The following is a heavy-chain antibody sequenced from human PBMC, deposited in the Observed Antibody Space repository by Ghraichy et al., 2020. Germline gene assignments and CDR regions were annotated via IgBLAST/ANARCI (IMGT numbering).Heavy chain of an antibody. V-gene: IGHV4-34*01. Sequence: SETLSLTCAVYGGSFSGYYWSWIRQPPGKGLEWIGEINHSGSTNYNPSLKSRVTISVDTSKNQFSLKLSSVTAADTAVYYCARGLRIQLWLRTYYFDYWGQGTLVTVSS. CDR1: GGSFSGYY. J-gene: IGHJ4*02. CDR3: ARGLRIQLWLRTYYFDY. CDR2: INHSGST. D-gene: IGHD5-18*01.